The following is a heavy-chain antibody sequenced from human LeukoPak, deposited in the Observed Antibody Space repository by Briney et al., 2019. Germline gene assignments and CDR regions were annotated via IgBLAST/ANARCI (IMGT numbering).Heavy chain of an antibody. D-gene: IGHD3-10*01. Sequence: GGSLRLSCAASGFTFSSYAMSWVRQAPGKGLEGVSAISGSGGSTYYADSVKGRFTISRDNSKNTLYLQMNSLRAEDTAVYYCAKGGTMMGGSGSYHQLDFDYWGQGTLVTVSS. CDR3: AKGGTMMGGSGSYHQLDFDY. CDR1: GFTFSSYA. J-gene: IGHJ4*02. V-gene: IGHV3-23*01. CDR2: ISGSGGST.